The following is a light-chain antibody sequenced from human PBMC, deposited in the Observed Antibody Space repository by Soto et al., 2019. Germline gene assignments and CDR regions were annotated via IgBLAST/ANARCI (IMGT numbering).Light chain of an antibody. CDR3: QQFNNWPLT. V-gene: IGKV3D-15*01. J-gene: IGKJ4*01. Sequence: EIVMTQSPATLSVSPGERATLSCRASQSISSNLAWYQQKPGQAPSLLLYGASTRATGIPVKFSGSGSGTEFTLTISSLQSEDFAVYYCQQFNNWPLTFGGGTKVEIK. CDR1: QSISSN. CDR2: GAS.